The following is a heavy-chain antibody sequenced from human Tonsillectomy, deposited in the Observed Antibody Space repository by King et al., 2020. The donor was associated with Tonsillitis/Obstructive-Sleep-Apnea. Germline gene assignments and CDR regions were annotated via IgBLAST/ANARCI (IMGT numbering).Heavy chain of an antibody. CDR2: ISYDGSNK. V-gene: IGHV3-30*18. CDR1: GFTFSSYG. J-gene: IGHJ4*02. D-gene: IGHD1-26*01. Sequence: VQLVESGGGVVQPGRSLRLSCAASGFTFSSYGMHWVRQAPGKGLEWVAVISYDGSNKYYADSVKGRFTISRDNSKNTLYLQMNSLRAEDTAVDYCAKDRGSGSYRAHVDYWGQGTLVTVSS. CDR3: AKDRGSGSYRAHVDY.